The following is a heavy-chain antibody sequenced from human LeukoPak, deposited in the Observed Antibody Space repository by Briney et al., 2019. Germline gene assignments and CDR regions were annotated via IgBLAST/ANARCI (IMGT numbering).Heavy chain of an antibody. D-gene: IGHD2-15*01. CDR1: GYTFTSYD. CDR2: MSPNSGNT. Sequence: GASVKVSCKASGYTFTSYDINWVRQATGQGLEWMGWMSPNSGNTGYAQKFQGRVTMTRNTSISTAYMELSSLRSEDTAVYYCARGPYCSGGSCYRRLGSGHYWGQGTLVTVSS. CDR3: ARGPYCSGGSCYRRLGSGHY. V-gene: IGHV1-8*01. J-gene: IGHJ4*02.